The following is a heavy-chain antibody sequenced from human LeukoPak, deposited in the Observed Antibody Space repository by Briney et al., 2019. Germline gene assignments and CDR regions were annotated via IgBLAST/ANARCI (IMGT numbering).Heavy chain of an antibody. V-gene: IGHV4-34*01. CDR3: ARGYFSGYYFDY. D-gene: IGHD3-22*01. J-gene: IGHJ4*02. Sequence: SETLSLTCTVSGGSISSYYWSWIRQPPGKGLEWIGEINHSGSTNYNPSLKSRVTISVDTSKNQFSLKLSSVTAADTAVYYCARGYFSGYYFDYWGQGTLVTVSS. CDR2: INHSGST. CDR1: GGSISSYY.